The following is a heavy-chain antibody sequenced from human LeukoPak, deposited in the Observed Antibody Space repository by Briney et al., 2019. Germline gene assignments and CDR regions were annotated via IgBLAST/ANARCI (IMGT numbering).Heavy chain of an antibody. CDR3: ASIAAASDY. CDR2: IRYDGADK. D-gene: IGHD6-13*01. J-gene: IGHJ4*02. V-gene: IGHV3-30*02. CDR1: GFTFNTYG. Sequence: GGSLRLSCAASGFTFNTYGMHWVRQAPDKGLEWVAFIRYDGADKYYADSVKGRFTISRDNSKNTLYLQMNSLRAEDTAVYYCASIAAASDYWGQGTLVTVSS.